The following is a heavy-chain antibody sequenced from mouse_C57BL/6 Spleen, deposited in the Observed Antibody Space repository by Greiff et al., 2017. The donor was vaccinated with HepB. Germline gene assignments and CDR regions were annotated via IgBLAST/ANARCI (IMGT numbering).Heavy chain of an antibody. J-gene: IGHJ3*01. V-gene: IGHV1-15*01. CDR1: GYTFTDYE. Sequence: QVQLQQSGAELVRPGASVTLSCKASGYTFTDYEMHWVKQTPVHGLEWIGAIDPETGGTAYNQKFKGKAILTADKSSSTAYMELRSLTSEDSAVYYCTIYYGNAAWFAYWGQGTLVTVSA. D-gene: IGHD2-1*01. CDR3: TIYYGNAAWFAY. CDR2: IDPETGGT.